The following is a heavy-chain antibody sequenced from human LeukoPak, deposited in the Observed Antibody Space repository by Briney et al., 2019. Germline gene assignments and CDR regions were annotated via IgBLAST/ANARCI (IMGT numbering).Heavy chain of an antibody. D-gene: IGHD3-16*02. CDR3: ARARRLGELSLPDY. CDR1: GGTFSSYA. V-gene: IGHV1-69*06. J-gene: IGHJ4*02. Sequence: SVKVSCKASGGTFSSYAISWVRQAPGQGLEWMGGIIPIFGTANYAQKFQGRVTITADKSTSTAYMELSSLRSEDTAVYYCARARRLGELSLPDYWGQGTLVTVSS. CDR2: IIPIFGTA.